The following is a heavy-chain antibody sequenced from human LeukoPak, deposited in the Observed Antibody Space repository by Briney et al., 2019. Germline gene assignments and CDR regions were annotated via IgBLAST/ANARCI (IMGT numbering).Heavy chain of an antibody. CDR1: GGSISSYY. CDR2: IYYSGST. D-gene: IGHD3-22*01. Sequence: SETLSLTCTVSGGSISSYYWSWIRQPPGKGLEWIGYIYYSGSTNYNPSLKSRVTISVDTSKNQFSLKLSSVTAADTAVYYCARSYYYDSSGSITDNDYWGQGTLVTVSS. CDR3: ARSYYYDSSGSITDNDY. J-gene: IGHJ4*02. V-gene: IGHV4-59*12.